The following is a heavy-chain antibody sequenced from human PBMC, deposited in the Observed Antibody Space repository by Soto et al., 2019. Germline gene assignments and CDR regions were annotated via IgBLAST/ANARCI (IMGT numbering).Heavy chain of an antibody. CDR3: AKNLRSSVAGSYGMDV. Sequence: GSLRLSCAASGFTFSSYAMSWVRQAPGKGLEWVSAISGSGGSTYYADSVKGRFTISRDNSKNTLYLQMNSLRAEDTAVYYCAKNLRSSVAGSYGMDVWGQGTTVTVSS. D-gene: IGHD6-19*01. CDR2: ISGSGGST. CDR1: GFTFSSYA. J-gene: IGHJ6*02. V-gene: IGHV3-23*01.